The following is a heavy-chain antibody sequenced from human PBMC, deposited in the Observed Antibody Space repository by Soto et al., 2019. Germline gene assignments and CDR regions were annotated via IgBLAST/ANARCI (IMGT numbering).Heavy chain of an antibody. Sequence: HEHLVQSGAEVKRPGASLKVSCKASGYSFTGYYIHWVRQAPGHGLEWMGWINPDSGATNYAQNCQGRVTLTSDTSISTASRDLTSLTSDDTAVYYCARGDYGTGGYPFPYFDYWGQGTLVIVSS. D-gene: IGHD2-8*02. CDR3: ARGDYGTGGYPFPYFDY. CDR2: INPDSGAT. J-gene: IGHJ4*02. CDR1: GYSFTGYY. V-gene: IGHV1-2*02.